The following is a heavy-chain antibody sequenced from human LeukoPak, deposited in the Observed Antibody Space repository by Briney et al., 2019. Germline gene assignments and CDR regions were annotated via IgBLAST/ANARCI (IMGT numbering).Heavy chain of an antibody. J-gene: IGHJ5*02. CDR3: ARSGYVFWFDP. D-gene: IGHD5-12*01. V-gene: IGHV4-59*01. CDR1: GASISGYY. Sequence: PSETLSLTCSVSGASISGYYWSWIRQPPGKGLEWFGHIYYSGSTNYNPSLKSRVTISVDTSKNQFSLKLSSVTAADTAVYYCARSGYVFWFDPWGQGTLVTVSS. CDR2: IYYSGST.